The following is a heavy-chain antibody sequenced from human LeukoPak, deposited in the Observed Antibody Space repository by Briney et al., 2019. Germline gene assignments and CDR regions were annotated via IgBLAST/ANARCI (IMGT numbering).Heavy chain of an antibody. J-gene: IGHJ4*02. CDR2: VNLDGGWS. CDR3: AKGTRIVVVVAAAKTGHLIDY. V-gene: IGHV3-7*01. D-gene: IGHD2-15*01. Sequence: GGSLRLSCAASGFRFNNYWMSWVRQAPGKGLEWLGNVNLDGGWSQYVDSVRGRFTISRDNAKNSLYLQMNSLTGEDTAVYYCAKGTRIVVVVAAAKTGHLIDYWGQGTLVTVSS. CDR1: GFRFNNYW.